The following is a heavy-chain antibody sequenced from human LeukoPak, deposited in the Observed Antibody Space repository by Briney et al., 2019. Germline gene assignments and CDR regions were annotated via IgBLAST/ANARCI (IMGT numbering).Heavy chain of an antibody. J-gene: IGHJ3*02. CDR3: AKDPPRSWVSDAFDI. V-gene: IGHV3-23*01. Sequence: GGSLRLSCAASGFTFSSYTMSWVRQAPGKGLEWVSGISGSGGSTYYADSVKGRFTISRDISKNTLYLQMNSLRAEDTAVYYCAKDPPRSWVSDAFDIWGQGTLVTVSS. CDR2: ISGSGGST. D-gene: IGHD6-13*01. CDR1: GFTFSSYT.